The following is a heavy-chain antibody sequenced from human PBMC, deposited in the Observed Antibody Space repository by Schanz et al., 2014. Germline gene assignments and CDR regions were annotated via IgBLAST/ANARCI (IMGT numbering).Heavy chain of an antibody. CDR1: GGTFSSFG. CDR2: IIPIHGIV. J-gene: IGHJ3*02. CDR3: ARGGGPEDVFDI. Sequence: VQLEQSGAEVKKPGSSVKVSCKASGGTFSSFGINWVRQAPGQGLEWMGRIIPIHGIVNYAQRFQDRVRITADKSASTTYMVLSSLRSDDAAVYYCARGGGPEDVFDIWGQGTILTVSS. D-gene: IGHD5-12*01. V-gene: IGHV1-69*04.